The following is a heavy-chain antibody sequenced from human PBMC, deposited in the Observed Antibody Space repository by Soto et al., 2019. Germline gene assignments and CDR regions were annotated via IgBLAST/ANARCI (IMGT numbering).Heavy chain of an antibody. D-gene: IGHD6-13*01. Sequence: EVQLVQSGAEVKKPGESLKISCKGSGYSFTSYWIGWVRQMPGKGLEWMGIIYPGDSDTRYSPSFQGQVTISADKSISTAYLQWSSLKASDTAMYYCARAPIDSIAAAGTRRDYFDYWGQGTLVTVSS. J-gene: IGHJ4*02. CDR3: ARAPIDSIAAAGTRRDYFDY. V-gene: IGHV5-51*01. CDR2: IYPGDSDT. CDR1: GYSFTSYW.